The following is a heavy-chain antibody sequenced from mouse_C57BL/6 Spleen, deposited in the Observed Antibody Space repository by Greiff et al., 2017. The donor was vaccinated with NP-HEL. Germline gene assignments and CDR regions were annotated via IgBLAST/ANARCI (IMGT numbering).Heavy chain of an antibody. Sequence: EVKLMESGGGLVQPGGSLSLSCAASGFTFTDYYMSWVRQPPGKALEWLGFIRNKANGYTTEYSASVKGRFTISRDNSQSILYLQMNALRAEDSATYYCARLGGNCVEYYAMDYWGQGTSVTVSS. CDR3: ARLGGNCVEYYAMDY. V-gene: IGHV7-3*01. CDR2: IRNKANGYTT. J-gene: IGHJ4*01. D-gene: IGHD2-1*01. CDR1: GFTFTDYY.